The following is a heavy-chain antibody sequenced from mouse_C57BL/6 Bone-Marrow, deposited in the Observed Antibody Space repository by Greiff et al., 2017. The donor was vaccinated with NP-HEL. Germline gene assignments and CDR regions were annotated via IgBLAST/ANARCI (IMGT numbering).Heavy chain of an antibody. CDR1: GFTFSNYW. J-gene: IGHJ2*01. V-gene: IGHV6-3*01. CDR3: TAPRLFDY. CDR2: IRLKSDNYAT. Sequence: LQQSGGGLVQPGGSMKLSCVASGFTFSNYWMNWVRQSQEKGLAWVTQIRLKSDNYATHYAESVKGRFTISRDDSKSSVYLQMNNLRAEDTGIYYCTAPRLFDYWGQGTTLTVSS.